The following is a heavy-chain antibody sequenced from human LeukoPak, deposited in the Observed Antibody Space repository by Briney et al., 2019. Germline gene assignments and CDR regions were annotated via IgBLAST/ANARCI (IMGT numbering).Heavy chain of an antibody. Sequence: GRSLRLSCAASGFTFSSYGMHWVRQAPGKGLEWVAVISYDGSNKYYADSVKGRFTISRDNSKNTLYLQMSSLRAEDRAVYYCAKTIAQIDVFDYWGQGTLVTVSS. CDR3: AKTIAQIDVFDY. J-gene: IGHJ4*02. CDR2: ISYDGSNK. V-gene: IGHV3-30*18. D-gene: IGHD3-10*01. CDR1: GFTFSSYG.